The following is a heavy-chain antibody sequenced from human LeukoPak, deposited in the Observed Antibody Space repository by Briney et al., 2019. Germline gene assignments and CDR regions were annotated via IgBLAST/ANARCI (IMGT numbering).Heavy chain of an antibody. CDR3: ALGEAMALPAFSAYFDY. D-gene: IGHD5-18*01. CDR2: IIPIFGTA. Sequence: SVKVSCKASGGTFSSYAISWVRQAPGQGLEWMGGIIPIFGTANYAQKFQGRVTITADESTSTAYMELSSLRSEDTAVYYCALGEAMALPAFSAYFDYWGQGTLVTVSS. J-gene: IGHJ4*02. V-gene: IGHV1-69*13. CDR1: GGTFSSYA.